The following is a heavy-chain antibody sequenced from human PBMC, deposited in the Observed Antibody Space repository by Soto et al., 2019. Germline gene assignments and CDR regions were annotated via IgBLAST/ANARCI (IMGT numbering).Heavy chain of an antibody. V-gene: IGHV1-69*02. CDR3: ATNYGSGSTHFDY. J-gene: IGHJ4*02. CDR1: GDTFNFYT. Sequence: QVQLVQSGAEVKKPGSPVRVSCTASGDTFNFYTISWVRQVPGQGPEWMGKIIPMLGMSNYAQKFQGRVTIMADKSTSKVYMNLSGLTSGDTAVYYCATNYGSGSTHFDYWGQGTLVTVSS. CDR2: IIPMLGMS. D-gene: IGHD3-10*01.